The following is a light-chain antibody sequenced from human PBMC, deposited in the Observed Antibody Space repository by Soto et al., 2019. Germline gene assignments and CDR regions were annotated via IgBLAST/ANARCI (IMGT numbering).Light chain of an antibody. CDR2: DAA. J-gene: IGKJ1*01. CDR3: QQRGNCPAT. V-gene: IGKV3-11*01. CDR1: QSVNNF. Sequence: ETLLTQSPATLSLSPGEIATLSCRASQSVNNFLAWYQQKPGQAPRLLIYDAAYRAAGISTWFSGSGSGTDFTLSISSVEPEDFAVYYCQQRGNCPATFGPGTKVEIK.